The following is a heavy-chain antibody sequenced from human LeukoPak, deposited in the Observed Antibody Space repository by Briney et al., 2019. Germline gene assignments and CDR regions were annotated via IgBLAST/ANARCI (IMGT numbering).Heavy chain of an antibody. Sequence: GGSLRLSCAASGFTFSSYAMSWVRQAPGKGLERVSAISGSGGSTYYADSVKGRFTISRDNSTNTLYLQMNSLRAEDTAVYYCAKDSLQWLDNPPLAFDIWGQGTMVTVSS. CDR3: AKDSLQWLDNPPLAFDI. D-gene: IGHD6-19*01. J-gene: IGHJ3*02. CDR2: ISGSGGST. CDR1: GFTFSSYA. V-gene: IGHV3-23*01.